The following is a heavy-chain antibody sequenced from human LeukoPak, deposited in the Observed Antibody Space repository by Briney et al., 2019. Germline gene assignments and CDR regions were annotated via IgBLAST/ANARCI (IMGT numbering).Heavy chain of an antibody. D-gene: IGHD3-9*01. CDR2: INPNSGGT. CDR3: ARTFILTGYYLDY. J-gene: IGHJ4*02. CDR1: GYTFTGYY. V-gene: IGHV1-2*02. Sequence: ASVKVSCKASGYTFTGYYMHWVRQAPGQGLEWMGWINPNSGGTNYAQKSQGRVTMTRDTSISTAYMELSRLRSDDTAVYYCARTFILTGYYLDYWGQGTLVTVSS.